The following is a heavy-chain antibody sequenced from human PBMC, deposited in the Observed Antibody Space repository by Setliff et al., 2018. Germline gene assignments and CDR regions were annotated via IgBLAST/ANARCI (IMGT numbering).Heavy chain of an antibody. CDR2: INHSGST. CDR3: ARRRGQQLVPEDYGMDV. V-gene: IGHV4-34*01. Sequence: SETLSLTCAVYGGSFSGYYWSWIRQPPGKGLEWIGEINHSGSTNYNPSLKSRVTISVDTSKNQFSLKLSSVTAEDTAVYYCARRRGQQLVPEDYGMDVWGQGTTVTVSS. CDR1: GGSFSGYY. J-gene: IGHJ6*02. D-gene: IGHD6-13*01.